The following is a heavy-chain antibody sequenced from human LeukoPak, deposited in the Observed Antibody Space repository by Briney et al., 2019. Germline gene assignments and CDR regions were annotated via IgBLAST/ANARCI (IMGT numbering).Heavy chain of an antibody. Sequence: GGSLRLSCTASGFNFYRFTMHWVRQSPGKGLEWVSFIGRDGRVTSYADSVKGRFTISRDNSRNSVYLQGDSLRAEDTAVYYCARGRGLGELAVASFDSWGQGILVTVSS. V-gene: IGHV3-43*01. CDR2: IGRDGRVT. J-gene: IGHJ4*02. D-gene: IGHD6-19*01. CDR1: GFNFYRFT. CDR3: ARGRGLGELAVASFDS.